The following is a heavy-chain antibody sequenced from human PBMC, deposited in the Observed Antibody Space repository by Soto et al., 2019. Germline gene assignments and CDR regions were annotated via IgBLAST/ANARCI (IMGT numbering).Heavy chain of an antibody. CDR1: GFTFDDYA. V-gene: IGHV3-9*01. J-gene: IGHJ3*02. Sequence: GVSLRLSCAASGFTFDDYAMHWVRQAPGKGLEWVSGISWNSGSIGYADSVKGRFTISRDNAKNSLYLQMNSLRAEDTALYYCAKEVWSSANAFDIWGQGTMVTVSS. CDR2: ISWNSGSI. CDR3: AKEVWSSANAFDI. D-gene: IGHD3-3*01.